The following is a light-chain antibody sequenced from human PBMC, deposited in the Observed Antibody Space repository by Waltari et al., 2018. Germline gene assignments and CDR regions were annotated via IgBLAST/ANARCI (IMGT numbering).Light chain of an antibody. CDR3: QSYDTSLSVV. CDR1: GSNLAAGYD. V-gene: IGLV1-40*01. CDR2: GST. Sequence: QSVLTQPPSVSGAPGQRVTISCTGSGSNLAAGYDVPWYQQLPRAAPKLLIYGSTSRPLGVPARFFGSTSGTSASLAIIGLQAEDEADYYCQSYDTSLSVVFGGGTKLTVL. J-gene: IGLJ3*02.